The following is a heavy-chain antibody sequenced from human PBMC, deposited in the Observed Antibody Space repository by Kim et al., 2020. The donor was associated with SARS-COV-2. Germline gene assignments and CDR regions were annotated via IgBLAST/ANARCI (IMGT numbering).Heavy chain of an antibody. J-gene: IGHJ4*02. Sequence: GGSLRLSCAASGFTFSSYAMHWVRQAPGKGLEWVAVISYDGSNKYYADSVKGRFTISRDNSKNTLYLQMNSLRAEDTAVYYCARVSRYFDWLLTPPDYWGQGTLVTVSS. CDR1: GFTFSSYA. CDR2: ISYDGSNK. V-gene: IGHV3-30-3*01. CDR3: ARVSRYFDWLLTPPDY. D-gene: IGHD3-9*01.